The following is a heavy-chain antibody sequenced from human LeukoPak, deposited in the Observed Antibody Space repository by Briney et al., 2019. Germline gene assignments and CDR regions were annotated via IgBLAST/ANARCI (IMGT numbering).Heavy chain of an antibody. CDR3: AKGHYYGSGSLDY. D-gene: IGHD3-10*01. J-gene: IGHJ4*02. V-gene: IGHV3-23*01. CDR2: IGGRDGST. CDR1: GFTFSSYG. Sequence: PGGSLRLSSAASGFTFSSYGMSWVRQAPGKGLEWVSAIGGRDGSTYYADSVKGRFTISRDNSKNTLYVQMNSLRAEDTAVYYCAKGHYYGSGSLDYWGQGTLVTVSS.